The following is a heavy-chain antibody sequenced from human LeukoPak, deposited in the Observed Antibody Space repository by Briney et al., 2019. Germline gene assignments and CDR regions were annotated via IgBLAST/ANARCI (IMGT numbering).Heavy chain of an antibody. CDR1: GFTFSSYG. J-gene: IGHJ4*02. V-gene: IGHV3-30*18. D-gene: IGHD6-19*01. Sequence: QPGGSLRLSCAASGFTFSSYGMHWVRQAPGKGLEWVAVISYDGSNKYYADSVKGRFTISRDNSKNTLYLQMNSLRAEDTAVYYCAKDLLIAVAGTSYGDYFDYWGQGTLVTVSS. CDR2: ISYDGSNK. CDR3: AKDLLIAVAGTSYGDYFDY.